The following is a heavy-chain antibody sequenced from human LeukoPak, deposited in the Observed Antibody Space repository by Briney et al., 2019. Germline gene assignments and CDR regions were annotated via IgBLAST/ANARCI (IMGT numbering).Heavy chain of an antibody. Sequence: GGSLRLSCAASGFTFSSYWMSWVRQAPGKGLVWVANIQQVGSEKYYVDSVKGRFTISRDNAKNSVYLQMSSLRDEDTAVYYCARGTLQFFDYWGQGTLVTVSS. J-gene: IGHJ4*02. CDR2: IQQVGSEK. CDR1: GFTFSSYW. CDR3: ARGTLQFFDY. V-gene: IGHV3-7*01. D-gene: IGHD2-2*01.